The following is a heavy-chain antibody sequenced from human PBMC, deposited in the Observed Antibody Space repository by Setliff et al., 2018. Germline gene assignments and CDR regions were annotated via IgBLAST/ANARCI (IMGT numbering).Heavy chain of an antibody. CDR2: ISATGGAT. Sequence: GGSLRLSCAASGFTFRSYSMSWVRQAPGKGLEWVALISATGGATYYADSVKGRFTIFRDNSKNSLYLQMNDLRAEDTAVYYCAKDLASWSPDRWGLGTLVTVSS. V-gene: IGHV3-23*01. CDR3: AKDLASWSPDR. D-gene: IGHD3-3*01. CDR1: GFTFRSYS. J-gene: IGHJ4*02.